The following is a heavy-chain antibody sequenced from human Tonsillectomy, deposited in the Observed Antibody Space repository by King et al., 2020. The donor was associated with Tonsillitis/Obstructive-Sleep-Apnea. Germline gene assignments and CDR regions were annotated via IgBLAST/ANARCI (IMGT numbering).Heavy chain of an antibody. V-gene: IGHV4-34*01. CDR1: GGSFSGYY. D-gene: IGHD4-23*01. CDR2: INHIGGT. CDR3: ARGRDIIAVVTNNWFDP. J-gene: IGHJ5*02. Sequence: VQLQQWGAGLLKPSETLSLTCAVYGGSFSGYYWSWIRQPPGKGLEWIGEINHIGGTNYNPSLKSRVTISVDTSKNQFSLKVTSVTAADTAVYYCARGRDIIAVVTNNWFDPWGQGTQVTVSS.